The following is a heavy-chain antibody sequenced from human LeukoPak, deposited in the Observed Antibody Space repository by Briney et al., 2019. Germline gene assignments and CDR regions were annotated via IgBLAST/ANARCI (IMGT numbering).Heavy chain of an antibody. CDR3: ARVPLRFLEPFDY. Sequence: SETLSLTCAVYGGSVSGYYWSWIRQPPEKGLEWIGEISHRGRTHYTPSLQNRVTMSVDTSKNQFALNLNSVTAADTAVYYCARVPLRFLEPFDYWGQGILVTVSS. J-gene: IGHJ4*02. CDR1: GGSVSGYY. V-gene: IGHV4-34*01. D-gene: IGHD3-3*01. CDR2: ISHRGRT.